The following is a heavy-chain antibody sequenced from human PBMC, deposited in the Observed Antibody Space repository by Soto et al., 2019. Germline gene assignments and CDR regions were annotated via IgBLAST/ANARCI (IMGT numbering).Heavy chain of an antibody. CDR1: GFTFSSYA. CDR2: ISGSGGST. Sequence: GGSLRLSCAASGFTFSSYAMSWVRQAPGKGLEWVSAISGSGGSTYYADSVKSRFTISRDNAKNTLYLQMNSLRAEDTAVYYCARETPKFYYYYMDVWGKGTTVTVSS. J-gene: IGHJ6*03. V-gene: IGHV3-23*01. CDR3: ARETPKFYYYYMDV.